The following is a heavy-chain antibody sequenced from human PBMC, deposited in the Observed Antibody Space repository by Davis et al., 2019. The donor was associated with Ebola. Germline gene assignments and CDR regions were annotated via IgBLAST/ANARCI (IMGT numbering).Heavy chain of an antibody. CDR1: EGTFRRYN. V-gene: IGHV1-18*01. Sequence: ASVKVSCKASEGTFRRYNITWVRQAPGQGLEWMGWISAYDGEPNYAQKVQGRVIMTTDTSTTTAYMELRSLRSDDTAMYYCARDAGFYGMDVWGRGTTVTVSS. CDR3: ARDAGFYGMDV. CDR2: ISAYDGEP. J-gene: IGHJ6*02.